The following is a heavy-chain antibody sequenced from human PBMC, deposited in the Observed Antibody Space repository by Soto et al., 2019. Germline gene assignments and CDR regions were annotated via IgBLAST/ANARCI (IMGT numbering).Heavy chain of an antibody. CDR2: ISPSGGST. D-gene: IGHD6-13*01. CDR1: GYTFTNYY. CDR3: ARALTRYSPFDY. J-gene: IGHJ4*02. V-gene: IGHV1-46*01. Sequence: QVQLVQSGAEVKKPGASVKVSCKASGYTFTNYYIHWVRQAPGQGLEWMVVISPSGGSTSYAKKFPGGITMPRDTSTSRVDMEVRCLRFQDTAVYYCARALTRYSPFDYWGQGTPVTVPS.